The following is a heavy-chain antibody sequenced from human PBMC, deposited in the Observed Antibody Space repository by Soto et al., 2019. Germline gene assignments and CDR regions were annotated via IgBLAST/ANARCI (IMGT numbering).Heavy chain of an antibody. D-gene: IGHD3-3*01. CDR1: GGSISSYY. J-gene: IGHJ4*02. CDR2: IYYSGST. Sequence: SETLSLTCTVSGGSISSYYWSWIRQPPGKGLEWIGYIYYSGSTNYNPSLKSRVTISVDTSKNQFSLKLSSVTAADTAVYYCATGYYDFWSGYYQWGQGTLVTVSS. V-gene: IGHV4-59*01. CDR3: ATGYYDFWSGYYQ.